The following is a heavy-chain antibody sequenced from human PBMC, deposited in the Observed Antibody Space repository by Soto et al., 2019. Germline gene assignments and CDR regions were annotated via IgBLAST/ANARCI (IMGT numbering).Heavy chain of an antibody. CDR2: INHSGST. Sequence: PSETLSLTCAVYGGSFSGYYWSWIRQPPGKGLEWIGEINHSGSTNYNPSLKSRVTISVDTSKNQFSLKLSSVTAADTAVYYCARGRIQLWLMVANYYYGMDVWGQGTTVTV. CDR3: ARGRIQLWLMVANYYYGMDV. J-gene: IGHJ6*02. V-gene: IGHV4-34*01. CDR1: GGSFSGYY. D-gene: IGHD5-18*01.